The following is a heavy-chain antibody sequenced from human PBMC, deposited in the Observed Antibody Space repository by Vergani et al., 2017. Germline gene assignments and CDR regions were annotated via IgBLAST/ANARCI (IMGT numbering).Heavy chain of an antibody. Sequence: QVQLQQWGAGLLKPSETLSLTCAVYGGSFSGYYWSWIRQPPGKGLEWIGEINHSGSTNYNPSLKSRVTISGDTSKNQFSLKLRSVTAADTAVYYCARGGRRYSDFWSGYFVYWGQGTLVTVSS. CDR2: INHSGST. J-gene: IGHJ4*02. D-gene: IGHD3-3*01. CDR1: GGSFSGYY. V-gene: IGHV4-34*01. CDR3: ARGGRRYSDFWSGYFVY.